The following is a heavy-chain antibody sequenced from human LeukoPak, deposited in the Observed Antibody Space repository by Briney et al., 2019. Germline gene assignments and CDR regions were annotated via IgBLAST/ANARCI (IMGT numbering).Heavy chain of an antibody. D-gene: IGHD2-15*01. Sequence: SETLSLTCTVSGCSISRHCWSWIRQPPRKGLEWTGYVYYSGNTNYNPSLKSRVAISVDTSKNHFSLNLSSVTAADAAVYYCARGVDCSDFALDIWGQGTMVSVSS. V-gene: IGHV4-59*11. CDR1: GCSISRHC. CDR3: ARGVDCSDFALDI. CDR2: VYYSGNT. J-gene: IGHJ3*02.